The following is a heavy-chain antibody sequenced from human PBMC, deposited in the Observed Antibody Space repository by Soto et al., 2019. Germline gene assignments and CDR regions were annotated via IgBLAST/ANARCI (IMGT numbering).Heavy chain of an antibody. CDR1: GYTFTSYY. CDR2: INPSGGST. D-gene: IGHD6-19*01. CDR3: ARDGRISYSSGWYYFDY. J-gene: IGHJ4*02. Sequence: QVQLVQSGAEVKKPGASVKVSCKASGYTFTSYYMHWVRQAPGQGLEWMGIINPSGGSTSYAQKCQGRVTMTRDTSTRTVYMELSSLRSEDTAVYYCARDGRISYSSGWYYFDYWGQGTLVTVSS. V-gene: IGHV1-46*01.